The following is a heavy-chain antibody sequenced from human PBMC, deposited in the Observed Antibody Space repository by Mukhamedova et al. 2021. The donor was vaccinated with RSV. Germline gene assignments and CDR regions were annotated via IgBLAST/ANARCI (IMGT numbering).Heavy chain of an antibody. CDR3: IKGGWGTVLDI. CDR2: IGGSGDFT. V-gene: IGHV3-23*01. Sequence: VSTIGGSGDFTLYADSVKGRFTISRDNSKNTLDLQMSSLRVEDTAVYYCIKGGWGTVLDIWGQGTLATVSS. J-gene: IGHJ3*02. D-gene: IGHD2-8*02.